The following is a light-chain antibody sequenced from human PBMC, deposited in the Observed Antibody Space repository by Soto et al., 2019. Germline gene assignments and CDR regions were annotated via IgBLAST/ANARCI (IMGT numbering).Light chain of an antibody. Sequence: QSALTQPASVSGSPGQSITISCTGTSSDVGGYNYVSWYQQHPGKAPKLMIYDVSNRPSGVSNRFSGSKSGNPASLTISGHQAEDEADYYCSSYRSSTTHRVVSGGGTKLTVL. CDR3: SSYRSSTTHRVV. J-gene: IGLJ2*01. V-gene: IGLV2-14*01. CDR1: SSDVGGYNY. CDR2: DVS.